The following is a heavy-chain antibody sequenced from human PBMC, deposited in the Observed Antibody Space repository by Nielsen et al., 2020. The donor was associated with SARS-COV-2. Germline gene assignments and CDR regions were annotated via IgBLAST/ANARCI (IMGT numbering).Heavy chain of an antibody. CDR1: GYTFTSYH. J-gene: IGHJ6*02. CDR2: INPSGGST. V-gene: IGHV1-46*01. Sequence: ASVKVSCKASGYTFTSYHMHWVRQAPGQGLEWMGIINPSGGSTSYAQKFQGRVTMTRDTSTSTVYMELSSLRSEDTAVYYCARVEVESSSWYGYCYYGMDVWGQGTTVTVSS. D-gene: IGHD6-13*01. CDR3: ARVEVESSSWYGYCYYGMDV.